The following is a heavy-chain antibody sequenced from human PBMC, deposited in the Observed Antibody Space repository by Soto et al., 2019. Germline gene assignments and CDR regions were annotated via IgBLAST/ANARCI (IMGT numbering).Heavy chain of an antibody. CDR2: IYHSGST. V-gene: IGHV4-30-2*01. J-gene: IGHJ6*02. CDR3: ACIFSGGYGYGFYYYGMDV. CDR1: GGSPSRGGYL. D-gene: IGHD5-18*01. Sequence: ASEDLSLTYGGSGGSPSRGGYLLSWLRQPPRKGLEWIGYIYHSGSTYYNPSLKSRVTISVDTSKNQFSLKLSSVTAADTAVYYCACIFSGGYGYGFYYYGMDVWGQGTTVTGSS.